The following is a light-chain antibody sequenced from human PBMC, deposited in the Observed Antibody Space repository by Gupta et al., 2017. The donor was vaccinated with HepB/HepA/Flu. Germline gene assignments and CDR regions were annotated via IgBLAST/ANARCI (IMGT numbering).Light chain of an antibody. V-gene: IGLV3-19*01. Sequence: SSELTQDPAVSVALAQTVRITCQGDSLRSYYASWYQQKPGQAPVLVIYGKNNRPSGIPDRFSGSSSGDTASLTITGAQAEDEADYYCSPRDSGDNHLRVFGGGTKLTVL. CDR1: SLRSYY. J-gene: IGLJ3*02. CDR3: SPRDSGDNHLRV. CDR2: GKN.